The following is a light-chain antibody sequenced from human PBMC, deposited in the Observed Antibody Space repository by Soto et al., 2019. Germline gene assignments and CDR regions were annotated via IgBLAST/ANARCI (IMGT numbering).Light chain of an antibody. J-gene: IGKJ1*01. Sequence: DIPMTQSPSTLSASVGDRVTITCRASQYISTWLAWYQQKPGKAPKLLIYDASTLESGVPSRFSGSGSGAEFTLTISSLQPDDFATYYCQQYNTYSWTFGQGTKVEIK. CDR2: DAS. V-gene: IGKV1-5*01. CDR1: QYISTW. CDR3: QQYNTYSWT.